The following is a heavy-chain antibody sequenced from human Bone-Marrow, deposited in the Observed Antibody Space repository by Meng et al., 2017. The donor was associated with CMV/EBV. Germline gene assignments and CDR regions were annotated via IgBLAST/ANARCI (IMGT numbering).Heavy chain of an antibody. D-gene: IGHD2-2*01. J-gene: IGHJ3*02. V-gene: IGHV3-66*02. Sequence: GESLKISCAASGFTFSSYAMSWVRQAPGKGLEWVSVIYSGGSTYYADSVKGRFTMSRDNSKNTVYLQMNSLRAEDTAVYYCASGTYCSSTSCTNAFDIWGQGTMVTVSS. CDR3: ASGTYCSSTSCTNAFDI. CDR1: GFTFSSYA. CDR2: IYSGGST.